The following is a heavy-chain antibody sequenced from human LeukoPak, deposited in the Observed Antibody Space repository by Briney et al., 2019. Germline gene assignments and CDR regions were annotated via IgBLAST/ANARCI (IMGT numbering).Heavy chain of an antibody. D-gene: IGHD5-18*01. CDR2: ISSSSSYI. CDR1: GFTFSSYS. Sequence: GGSLRLSCAASGFTFSSYSMNWVRQAPGKGLEWVSSISSSSSYIYYADSVKGRFTISRDNAKNSLYLQMNSLRAEDTAVYYCAKGPYGYGDSPFDYWGQGTLVTVSS. CDR3: AKGPYGYGDSPFDY. V-gene: IGHV3-21*01. J-gene: IGHJ4*02.